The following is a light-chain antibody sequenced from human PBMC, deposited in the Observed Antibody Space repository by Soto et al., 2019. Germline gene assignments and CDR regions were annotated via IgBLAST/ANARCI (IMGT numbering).Light chain of an antibody. CDR1: SGHSSYA. V-gene: IGLV4-69*01. J-gene: IGLJ3*02. CDR2: LNSDGSH. CDR3: QTWGTGLWV. Sequence: QSVLTQSPSASASLGASVKLTCTLSSGHSSYAIAWHQQQPEKGPRCLMKLNSDGSHFKGDGIPDRFSGSISGAERYLTISSLQSEDEADYYWQTWGTGLWVFGGETKLTVL.